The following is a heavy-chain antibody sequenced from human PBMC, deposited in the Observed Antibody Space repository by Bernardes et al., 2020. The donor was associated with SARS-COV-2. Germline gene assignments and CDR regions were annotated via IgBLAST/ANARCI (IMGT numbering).Heavy chain of an antibody. CDR2: ISSSGSTI. V-gene: IGHV3-48*03. D-gene: IGHD2-2*01. CDR3: ARGSPEGWIVVVPAAMLLRAGMDV. CDR1: GFTFSSYE. Sequence: GRSLRLSCAASGFTFSSYEMNWVRQAPGKGLEWVSYISSSGSTIYYADSVKGRFTISRDNAKNSLYLQMNSLRAEDTAVYYCARGSPEGWIVVVPAAMLLRAGMDVWGQGTTVTVSS. J-gene: IGHJ6*02.